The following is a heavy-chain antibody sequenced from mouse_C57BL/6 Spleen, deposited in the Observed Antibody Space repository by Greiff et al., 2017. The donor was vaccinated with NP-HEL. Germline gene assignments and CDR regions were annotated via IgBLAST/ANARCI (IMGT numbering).Heavy chain of an antibody. CDR2: ISDGGSYT. CDR3: ARDQSSAYFDY. D-gene: IGHD1-1*01. Sequence: EVQVVESGGGLVKPGGSLKLSCAASGFTFSSYAMSWVRQTPEKRLEWVATISDGGSYTYYPDNVKGRFTISRDNAKNNLYLQMSHLKSEDTAMYYCARDQSSAYFDYWGQGTTLTVSS. CDR1: GFTFSSYA. J-gene: IGHJ2*01. V-gene: IGHV5-4*01.